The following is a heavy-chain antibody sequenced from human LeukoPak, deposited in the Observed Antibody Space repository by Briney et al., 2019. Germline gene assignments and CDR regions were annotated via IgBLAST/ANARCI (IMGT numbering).Heavy chain of an antibody. Sequence: PGGSLRPSVAASELTFISFGMAWVRKAPGKGLKWLANIKQDGSEKYYVDSVKGRFTISRDNAKNSLYLQMNSLRAEDTAVYYCARGGHCGGDCYNWYFDLWGRGTLVTVSS. D-gene: IGHD2-21*02. CDR2: IKQDGSEK. J-gene: IGHJ2*01. V-gene: IGHV3-7*01. CDR3: ARGGHCGGDCYNWYFDL. CDR1: ELTFISFG.